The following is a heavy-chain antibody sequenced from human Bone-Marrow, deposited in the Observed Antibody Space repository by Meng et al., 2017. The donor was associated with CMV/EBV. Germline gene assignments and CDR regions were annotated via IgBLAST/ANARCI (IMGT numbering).Heavy chain of an antibody. CDR2: ISSSGSTI. CDR1: GFTFSSYS. CDR3: ARDTRGYGGYYYYGMDV. V-gene: IGHV3-48*04. D-gene: IGHD5-12*01. Sequence: GESLKISCAASGFTFSSYSMNWVRQAPGKGLEWVSYISSSGSTIYYADSVKGRFTISRDNAKNSLYLQMNSLRAEDTAVYYCARDTRGYGGYYYYGMDVWGQGTMVTVSS. J-gene: IGHJ6*01.